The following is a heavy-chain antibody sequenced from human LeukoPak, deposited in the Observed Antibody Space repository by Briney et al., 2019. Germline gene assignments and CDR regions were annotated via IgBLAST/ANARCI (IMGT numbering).Heavy chain of an antibody. CDR2: IYYSGST. D-gene: IGHD6-19*01. CDR3: ASAVAGTPNIDY. Sequence: PSETLCLTCTVSGGSISSFYWSWIRQPPGKGLEWIGYIYYSGSTNYNPSLKSRVTISVDTSKNQFSLKLSSVAAADAAVYYCASAVAGTPNIDYWDQGTMVTVSS. J-gene: IGHJ4*02. V-gene: IGHV4-59*01. CDR1: GGSISSFY.